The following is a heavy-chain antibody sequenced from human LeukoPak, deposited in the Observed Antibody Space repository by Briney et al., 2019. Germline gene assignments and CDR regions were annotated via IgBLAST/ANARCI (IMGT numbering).Heavy chain of an antibody. Sequence: PGGSLRLSCAVSGFAFSTSCMHWVRQAPGKGLVWVSRTCPDARGTSYADSVKGRFTISRDNSKNTLYLQMNSLRAEDTAVYYCARDSNYYDSSGYYFGFDYWGQGTLVTVSS. CDR3: ARDSNYYDSSGYYFGFDY. CDR1: GFAFSTSC. CDR2: TCPDARGT. J-gene: IGHJ4*02. V-gene: IGHV3-74*01. D-gene: IGHD3-22*01.